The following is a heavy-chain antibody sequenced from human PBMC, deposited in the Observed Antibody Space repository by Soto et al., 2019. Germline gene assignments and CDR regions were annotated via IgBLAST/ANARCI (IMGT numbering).Heavy chain of an antibody. D-gene: IGHD5-12*01. Sequence: QVQLVESGGGVVQPGRSLRLSCAASGFTFSSYAMHWVRQAPGKGLEWVAVISYDGSNKYYADYVKGRFTISRDNSKNTLYLQMNRLRAEDTAVYYCARTSGYGGYDSWGQGTLVTVSS. J-gene: IGHJ5*01. CDR3: ARTSGYGGYDS. CDR1: GFTFSSYA. CDR2: ISYDGSNK. V-gene: IGHV3-30-3*01.